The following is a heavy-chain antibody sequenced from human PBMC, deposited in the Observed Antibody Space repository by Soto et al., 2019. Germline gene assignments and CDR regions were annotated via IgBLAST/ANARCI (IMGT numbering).Heavy chain of an antibody. CDR2: ISYDGSNK. Sequence: QVQLVESGGGVVQPGRSLRLSCAASGFTFSSYAMHWVRQAPGTCLEWVAVISYDGSNKYYADSVKGRFTISRDNSTNTLYLQMNSLRAEDTAVYYCARSTVSSVHDAFDSWGKGTMVTVSS. CDR3: ARSTVSSVHDAFDS. CDR1: GFTFSSYA. D-gene: IGHD4-17*01. J-gene: IGHJ3*02. V-gene: IGHV3-30-3*01.